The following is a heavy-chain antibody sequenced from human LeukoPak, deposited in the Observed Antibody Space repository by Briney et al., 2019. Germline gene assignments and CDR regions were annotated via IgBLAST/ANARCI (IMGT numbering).Heavy chain of an antibody. D-gene: IGHD6-6*01. V-gene: IGHV4-59*12. J-gene: IGHJ6*03. CDR2: IDYSGST. CDR3: TRISSSSHIAYYYYMDV. CDR1: GGSISSYY. Sequence: SETLSLTCTVSGGSISSYYWSWIRQPPGKGLEWIGYIDYSGSTNYNPSLKSRVTMSVDTSKNQFSLKLSSVTAADTAVYYCTRISSSSHIAYYYYMDVWGKGTTVTVSS.